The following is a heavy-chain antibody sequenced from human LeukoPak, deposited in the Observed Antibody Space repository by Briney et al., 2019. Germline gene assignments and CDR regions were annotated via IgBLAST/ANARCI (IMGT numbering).Heavy chain of an antibody. J-gene: IGHJ4*02. CDR1: SGSLSSSY. D-gene: IGHD5-12*01. V-gene: IGHV4-4*07. Sequence: SETLSLTCTVSSGSLSSSYWNWIRQPAGKGLEWVGRIYPSGSTDYNATLKSRVTMSVDTSKKQFSLKLNSVAAADTAVYYCARSSGHDFDYWGQGILVTVSS. CDR3: ARSSGHDFDY. CDR2: IYPSGST.